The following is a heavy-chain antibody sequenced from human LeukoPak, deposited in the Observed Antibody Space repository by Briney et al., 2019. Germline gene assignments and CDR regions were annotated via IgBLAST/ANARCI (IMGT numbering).Heavy chain of an antibody. D-gene: IGHD3-10*01. J-gene: IGHJ4*02. CDR3: ARVVYYGSGSYADY. Sequence: GASVKVSCKASGYTFTGYYMHWVRQAPGQGVEWMGRINPNSGGTNYAQKFQGRVTMTRDTSISTAYMELSRLRSDDTAVYYCARVVYYGSGSYADYWGQGTLVTVSS. V-gene: IGHV1-2*06. CDR1: GYTFTGYY. CDR2: INPNSGGT.